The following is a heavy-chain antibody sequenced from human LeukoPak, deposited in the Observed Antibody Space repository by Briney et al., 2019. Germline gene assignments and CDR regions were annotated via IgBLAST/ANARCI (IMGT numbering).Heavy chain of an antibody. CDR1: GFTFSSYA. D-gene: IGHD2-8*01. V-gene: IGHV3-30-3*01. J-gene: IGHJ6*02. CDR3: AREGVYAPFYYYYGMDV. CDR2: ISYDGSNK. Sequence: SGGSLRLSCAASGFTFSSYAMHWVRQAPGKGLEWVAVISYDGSNKYYADSVKGRFTISRDNSKNTLYLQMNSLRAEDTAVYYCAREGVYAPFYYYYGMDVWGQGTTVTVSS.